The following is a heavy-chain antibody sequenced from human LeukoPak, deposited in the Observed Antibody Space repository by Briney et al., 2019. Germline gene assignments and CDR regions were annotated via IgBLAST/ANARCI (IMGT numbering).Heavy chain of an antibody. CDR1: GFTFRSYS. Sequence: GGSLRLSCAASGFTFRSYSLNWVRQAPGRGLEWVSSISSTSGFIYYADSVKGRFTISRDNAKNSQFLQMNSLRAEDTAVYYCARARDGYNSGFDYWGQGTLVTVSS. CDR3: ARARDGYNSGFDY. CDR2: ISSTSGFI. V-gene: IGHV3-21*01. J-gene: IGHJ4*02. D-gene: IGHD5-24*01.